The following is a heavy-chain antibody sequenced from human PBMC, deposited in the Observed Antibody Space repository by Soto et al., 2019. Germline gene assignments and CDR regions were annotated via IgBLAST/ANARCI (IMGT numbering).Heavy chain of an antibody. CDR3: ARSATVNWLIDY. CDR2: ISAYNGNT. J-gene: IGHJ4*02. CDR1: CYTFTCYG. V-gene: IGHV1-18*01. Sequence: ASVKVYFRASCYTFTCYGSSWVRQAPGQGLEWMGWISAYNGNTNYAQKLQGRVTMTTDTSTSTAYMELRSLRSDDTAVYYCARSATVNWLIDYWGQGTLVTVSS. D-gene: IGHD4-17*01.